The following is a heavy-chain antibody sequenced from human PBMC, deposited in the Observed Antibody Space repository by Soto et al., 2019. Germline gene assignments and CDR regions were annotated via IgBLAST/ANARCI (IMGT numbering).Heavy chain of an antibody. CDR2: IDPSDSYT. V-gene: IGHV5-10-1*01. CDR3: ASSQRYFDWLLSAHDAFDI. CDR1: GYSFTSYW. Sequence: GESLKISCKGSGYSFTSYWISWVRQMPGKGLEWMGRIDPSDSYTNYSPSFQGHVTISADKSISTAYLQWSSLKASDTAMYYCASSQRYFDWLLSAHDAFDICGQGTMVTVSS. D-gene: IGHD3-9*01. J-gene: IGHJ3*02.